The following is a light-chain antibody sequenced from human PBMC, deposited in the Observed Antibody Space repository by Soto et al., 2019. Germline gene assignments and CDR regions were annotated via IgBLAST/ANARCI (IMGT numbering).Light chain of an antibody. Sequence: EIVMTQSPATLSVSPGERATLSCRASQSLSNNLAWYQQKVGLAPRLLVYHASTRATGIPARFSGSGSGTDFTLTIISLQSEDFAVYYCQQYNRWPLTFGGGTKVEIK. J-gene: IGKJ4*01. CDR3: QQYNRWPLT. CDR2: HAS. CDR1: QSLSNN. V-gene: IGKV3-15*01.